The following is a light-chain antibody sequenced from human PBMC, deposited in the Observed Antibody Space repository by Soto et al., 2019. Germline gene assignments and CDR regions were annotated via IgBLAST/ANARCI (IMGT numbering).Light chain of an antibody. Sequence: DIQLTQSPSFLSASVGDRVTITCRASQGVSRYLAWYQQKPVKAPNLLIYAASTLRSGVPSRFSGSGSETEFTLTISSLQPEDFATYFCQQLNSYVFAFGPGTKVDIK. CDR1: QGVSRY. J-gene: IGKJ3*01. CDR2: AAS. V-gene: IGKV1-9*01. CDR3: QQLNSYVFA.